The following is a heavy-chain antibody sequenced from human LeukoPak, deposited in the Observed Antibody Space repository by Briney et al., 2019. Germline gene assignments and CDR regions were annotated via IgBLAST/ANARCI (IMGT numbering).Heavy chain of an antibody. CDR2: IIPILGIA. Sequence: SVKVSCKASGGTFSSYAISWVRQAPGQGLEWMGRIIPILGIANYAQKFQGRVTITADKSTSTAYMELSSLRSEDTAVYYCARGARTAYAFDIWGQGTMVTVSS. V-gene: IGHV1-69*04. D-gene: IGHD5-18*01. J-gene: IGHJ3*02. CDR1: GGTFSSYA. CDR3: ARGARTAYAFDI.